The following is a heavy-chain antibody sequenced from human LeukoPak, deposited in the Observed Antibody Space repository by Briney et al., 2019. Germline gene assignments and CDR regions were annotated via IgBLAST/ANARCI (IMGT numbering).Heavy chain of an antibody. CDR3: ARFRGYHSYYWFDP. V-gene: IGHV4-39*07. D-gene: IGHD2-2*01. CDR2: IYYSGST. CDR1: GGSISSSSYY. J-gene: IGHJ5*02. Sequence: PSETLSLTCTVSGGSISSSSYYWGWIRQPPGKGLEWIGSIYYSGSTYYNPSLKSRVTMSVDTSKNHFSLKLTSVTAADTAVYYCARFRGYHSYYWFDPWGQGTMVTVSS.